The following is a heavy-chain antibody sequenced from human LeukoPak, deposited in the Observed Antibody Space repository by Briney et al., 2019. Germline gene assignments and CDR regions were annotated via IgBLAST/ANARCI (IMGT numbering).Heavy chain of an antibody. CDR1: GASMSDHY. Sequence: SETLSLTCTVSGASMSDHYWSWSRRSPGKGLEWSGYVYCSGTTNYNPSLNGRVTMSVDPSKNQFSLKLTSATPADTALYYCATRPGGSRWYGVFDFWSRGTLVTVSS. J-gene: IGHJ4*02. CDR2: VYCSGTT. D-gene: IGHD6-13*01. V-gene: IGHV4-59*11. CDR3: ATRPGGSRWYGVFDF.